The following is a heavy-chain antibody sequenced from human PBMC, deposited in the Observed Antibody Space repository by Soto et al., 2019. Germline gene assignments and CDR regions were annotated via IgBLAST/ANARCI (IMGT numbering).Heavy chain of an antibody. CDR2: ISSSSSTI. CDR1: GFTFSNYG. CDR3: AIDRYYFDSSGRDDFDY. V-gene: IGHV3-48*01. D-gene: IGHD3-22*01. J-gene: IGHJ4*02. Sequence: GGSLRLSCEASGFTFSNYGINWVRQAPGKGLEWVSHISSSSSTIYYAESVKGRFSISRDNSKNSLYLQMNSLRAEDTAVYYCAIDRYYFDSSGRDDFDYWGQGTLVTVSS.